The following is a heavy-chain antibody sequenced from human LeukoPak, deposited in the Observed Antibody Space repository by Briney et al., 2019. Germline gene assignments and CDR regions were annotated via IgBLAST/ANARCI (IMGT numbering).Heavy chain of an antibody. J-gene: IGHJ3*02. CDR1: GFTFSSYS. V-gene: IGHV3-21*01. CDR3: ARDRGPNDYVWGSYRYHAFDI. D-gene: IGHD3-16*02. CDR2: ISSSSSYI. Sequence: GGSLRLSCAASGFTFSSYSMNWVRQAPGKGLEWVSSISSSSSYIYYADSVKGRLTISRDNAKNSLYLQMNSLRAEDTAVYYCARDRGPNDYVWGSYRYHAFDIWGQGTMVTVSS.